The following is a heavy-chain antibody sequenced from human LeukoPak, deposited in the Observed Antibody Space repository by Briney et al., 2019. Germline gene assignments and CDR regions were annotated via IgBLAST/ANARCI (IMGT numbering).Heavy chain of an antibody. J-gene: IGHJ4*02. Sequence: PGGSLRLSCAASGFTFSDYYMSWIRQAPGKGLEWVSYISSSSSYTNYADSVKGRFTISRDNAKNSLYLQMNSLRAEDTAVYYCARGGIDNGELPWDYWGQGTLVTVSS. CDR1: GFTFSDYY. D-gene: IGHD4-17*01. V-gene: IGHV3-11*05. CDR2: ISSSSSYT. CDR3: ARGGIDNGELPWDY.